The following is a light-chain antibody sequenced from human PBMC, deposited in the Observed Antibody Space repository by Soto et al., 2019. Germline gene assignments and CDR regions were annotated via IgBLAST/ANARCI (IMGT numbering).Light chain of an antibody. CDR3: QQYDKWPPST. V-gene: IGKV3-15*01. Sequence: EVVMTQSPATLSVSPGERATLSCRASQNVNCNLAWYQQKPGRAPRLLIYGASTRAPGIPARFSGSGSGTEFTLTISSLQSEDVAVYYCQQYDKWPPSTFGQGSKVGIK. CDR2: GAS. CDR1: QNVNCN. J-gene: IGKJ1*01.